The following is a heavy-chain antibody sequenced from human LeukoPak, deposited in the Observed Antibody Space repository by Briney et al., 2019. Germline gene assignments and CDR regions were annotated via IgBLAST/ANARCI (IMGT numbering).Heavy chain of an antibody. D-gene: IGHD6-6*01. CDR2: IRYDGSNK. V-gene: IGHV3-30*02. CDR1: GFTFSSYS. Sequence: PGGSLRLSCAASGFTFSSYSMNWVRQAPGKGLEWVAFIRYDGSNKYYADSVKGRFTISRDNSKNTLYLQMNSLRAEDTAVYYCAKDLTQARRYYYYYMDVWGKGTTVTVSS. J-gene: IGHJ6*03. CDR3: AKDLTQARRYYYYYMDV.